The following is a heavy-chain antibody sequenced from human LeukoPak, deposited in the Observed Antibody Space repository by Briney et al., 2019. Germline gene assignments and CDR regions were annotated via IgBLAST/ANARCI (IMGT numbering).Heavy chain of an antibody. J-gene: IGHJ4*02. CDR3: ARLTLRKGRVGARERDY. CDR2: INHTGST. V-gene: IGHV4-34*01. CDR1: GGSFNDYY. Sequence: QPSETLSLTCAVYGGSFNDYYWTWIRQSPGKGLEWIGEINHTGSTNYNPSLKSRVTISVDTSKNQFSLKLSSVTAADTAVYYCARLTLRKGRVGARERDYWGQGTLVTVSS. D-gene: IGHD1-26*01.